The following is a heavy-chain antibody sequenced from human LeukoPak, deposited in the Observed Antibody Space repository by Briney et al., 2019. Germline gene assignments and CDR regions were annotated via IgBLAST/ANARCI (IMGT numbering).Heavy chain of an antibody. CDR3: AKSLGTYYYDSSGYPHPANWFDP. CDR2: IYTSGST. Sequence: SQTLSLTCTVSGGSISSGSYYWSWIRQPAGKGLEWIGRIYTSGSTNYNPSLKSRVTISVDTSKNQFSLQLSSVTAADTAVYYCAKSLGTYYYDSSGYPHPANWFDPWGQGTLVTVSS. J-gene: IGHJ5*02. V-gene: IGHV4-61*02. D-gene: IGHD3-22*01. CDR1: GGSISSGSYY.